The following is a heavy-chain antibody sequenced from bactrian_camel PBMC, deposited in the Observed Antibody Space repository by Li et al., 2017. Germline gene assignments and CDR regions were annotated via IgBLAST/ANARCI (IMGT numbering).Heavy chain of an antibody. J-gene: IGHJ4*01. CDR2: INAGGGST. Sequence: HVQLVESGGGLVQPGGSLTLSCVASGFTFSTYGMSWVRQAPGKGLEWVSGINAGGGSTMYADSVKGRFTISRDNAKNTLYLQLNSLKTEDTAMYYCAKDPLPYYTGRFRYQYAEKGQGTQVTVS. V-gene: IGHV3S1*01. D-gene: IGHD2*01. CDR1: GFTFSTYG.